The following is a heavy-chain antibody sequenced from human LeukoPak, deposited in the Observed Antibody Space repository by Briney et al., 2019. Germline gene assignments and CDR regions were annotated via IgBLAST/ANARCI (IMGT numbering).Heavy chain of an antibody. J-gene: IGHJ4*02. D-gene: IGHD2-15*01. Sequence: PGGSLRLSCAASGFTFSSYAMCWVRQAPGKGLEWVSAISGSGDSTYYADSVKGRFTISRDNSKNTLYLQMNSLRAEDTAVYYCAKAGAVVVVAAKYFDYWGQGTLVTVSS. V-gene: IGHV3-23*01. CDR3: AKAGAVVVVAAKYFDY. CDR1: GFTFSSYA. CDR2: ISGSGDST.